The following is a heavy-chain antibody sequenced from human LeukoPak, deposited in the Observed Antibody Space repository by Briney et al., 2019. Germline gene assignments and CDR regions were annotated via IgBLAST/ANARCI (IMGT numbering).Heavy chain of an antibody. Sequence: HSETLSLTCTASGGSISSYYWSWIRQPPGKGLEWIGYIYYSGSTNYNPSLKSRVIISVDTSKNQFSLKLSPVTAADTAVYYCARSRGYFDYWGQGTLVTVSS. CDR2: IYYSGST. J-gene: IGHJ4*02. CDR3: ARSRGYFDY. V-gene: IGHV4-59*01. D-gene: IGHD5/OR15-5a*01. CDR1: GGSISSYY.